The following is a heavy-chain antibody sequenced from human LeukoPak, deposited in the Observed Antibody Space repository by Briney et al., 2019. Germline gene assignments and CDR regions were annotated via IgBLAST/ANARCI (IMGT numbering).Heavy chain of an antibody. CDR1: GFSLSTSGMC. J-gene: IGHJ4*02. Sequence: SGPALVKPTQTLTLTCTFSGFSLSTSGMCVSWIRQPPGKALEWLALIDWDDDKRYSPSLKSRLTITKDTSKSQVVLTMTNMDPVDTATYYCARIRRLDYGVRTDYFDYWGQGTLVTVSS. CDR2: IDWDDDK. V-gene: IGHV2-5*08. D-gene: IGHD4-17*01. CDR3: ARIRRLDYGVRTDYFDY.